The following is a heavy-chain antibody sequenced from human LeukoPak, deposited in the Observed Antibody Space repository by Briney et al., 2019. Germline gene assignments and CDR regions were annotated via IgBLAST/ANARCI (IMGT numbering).Heavy chain of an antibody. CDR3: ARVALRIVGATSIYYGMDV. Sequence: ASVKVSCKASGYTFTGYYMHWVRQAPGQGLERMGWINPNSGGTNYAQKFQGRVTMTRDTSISTAYMELSRLRSDDTAVYYCARVALRIVGATSIYYGMDVWGQGTTVTVSS. V-gene: IGHV1-2*02. CDR2: INPNSGGT. D-gene: IGHD1-26*01. CDR1: GYTFTGYY. J-gene: IGHJ6*02.